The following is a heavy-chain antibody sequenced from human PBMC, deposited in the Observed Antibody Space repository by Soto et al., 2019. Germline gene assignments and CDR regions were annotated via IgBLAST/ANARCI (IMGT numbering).Heavy chain of an antibody. CDR1: GFTFSSYW. Sequence: PGGSLRLSCAAPGFTFSSYWMSWVRQAPGKGLEWVANIKQDGSEKYYVDSVKGRFTISRDNAKNSLYLQMNSLSAEDTAVYYCARDKGEYYYYMDVWGNGTTVTLSS. CDR2: IKQDGSEK. J-gene: IGHJ6*03. D-gene: IGHD3-10*01. V-gene: IGHV3-7*01. CDR3: ARDKGEYYYYMDV.